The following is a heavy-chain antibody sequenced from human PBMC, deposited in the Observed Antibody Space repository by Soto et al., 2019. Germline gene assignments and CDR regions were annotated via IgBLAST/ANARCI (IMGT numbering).Heavy chain of an antibody. CDR1: GFTFSSYA. D-gene: IGHD5-18*01. J-gene: IGHJ4*02. CDR2: ISYDGSNK. CDR3: ASDVIQRWLHERRGYPDD. V-gene: IGHV3-30-3*01. Sequence: QVQLVESGGGVVQPGRSLRLSCAASGFTFSSYAMHWVRQAPGKGLEWVAVISYDGSNKYYADSVKGRFTISRDNSKNTRYLQMNSLRAEDTAVYYCASDVIQRWLHERRGYPDDWGQGTLVTVSS.